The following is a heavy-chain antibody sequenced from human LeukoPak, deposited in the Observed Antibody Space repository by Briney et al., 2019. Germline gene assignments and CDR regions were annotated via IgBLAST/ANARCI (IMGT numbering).Heavy chain of an antibody. V-gene: IGHV1-3*01. J-gene: IGHJ4*02. CDR2: INAGNGNT. D-gene: IGHD3-22*01. Sequence: ASVTVSCTASGYTFTSYAMHWVRQAPGQRLEWMGWINAGNGNTKYSQKFQGRVTITRDTSASTAYMELSSLRSEDTAVYYCARVGDPYYYDSSGGIAYWGQGTLVTVSS. CDR3: ARVGDPYYYDSSGGIAY. CDR1: GYTFTSYA.